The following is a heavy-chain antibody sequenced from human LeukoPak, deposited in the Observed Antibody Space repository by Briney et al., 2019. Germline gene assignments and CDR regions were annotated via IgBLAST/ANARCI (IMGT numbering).Heavy chain of an antibody. CDR3: AKAERYCSGGSCYSFDY. Sequence: GGSLRLSCAASGFTFKDYVLHWVRQVPGKGLEWVSGISWNSENIDYADSVKGRFTISRDNAKNSLYLQMNSLRAEDTALYYCAKAERYCSGGSCYSFDYWGQGTLVTVSS. D-gene: IGHD2-15*01. CDR1: GFTFKDYV. CDR2: ISWNSENI. V-gene: IGHV3-9*01. J-gene: IGHJ4*02.